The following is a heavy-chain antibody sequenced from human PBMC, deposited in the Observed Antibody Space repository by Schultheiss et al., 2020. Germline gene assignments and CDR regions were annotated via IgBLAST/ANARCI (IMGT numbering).Heavy chain of an antibody. J-gene: IGHJ4*02. D-gene: IGHD1-26*01. CDR1: GFTFSSYA. CDR2: ISGSGGST. V-gene: IGHV3-23*01. Sequence: GGSLRLSCAASGFTFSSYAMHWVRQAPGKGLEWVSAISGSGGSTYYADSVKGRFTISRDNSKNTLFLQMDSLRAEDTAVYYCARSGVGATLEYWGQGTLVTVSS. CDR3: ARSGVGATLEY.